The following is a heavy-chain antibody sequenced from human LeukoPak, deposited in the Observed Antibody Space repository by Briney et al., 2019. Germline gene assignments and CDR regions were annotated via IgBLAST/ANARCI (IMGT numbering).Heavy chain of an antibody. J-gene: IGHJ4*02. CDR1: GFTFSSYS. CDR2: ITSSSRYI. V-gene: IGHV3-21*01. D-gene: IGHD3-22*01. Sequence: PGGSLRLSCAASGFTFSSYSMNWVRQAPGKGLEWVSSITSSSRYIYYADSVEGRFTISRDNAKNSLYLQINSLRAEDTAIYYCARRGYYDSSGYDYWGQGTLVTVSS. CDR3: ARRGYYDSSGYDY.